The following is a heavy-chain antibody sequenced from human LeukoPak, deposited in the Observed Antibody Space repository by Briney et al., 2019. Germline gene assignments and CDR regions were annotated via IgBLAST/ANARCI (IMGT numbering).Heavy chain of an antibody. Sequence: GRSLRLSCAASGFTFSSYAMHWVRQAPGKGLEWVAVISYDGSNKYYADSVKGRFTISRDNSKNTLYLQMNSLIAEDTAVYYCAREVSIAVAGVYWYFDLWGRGTLVTVSS. D-gene: IGHD6-19*01. CDR1: GFTFSSYA. CDR3: AREVSIAVAGVYWYFDL. J-gene: IGHJ2*01. V-gene: IGHV3-30-3*01. CDR2: ISYDGSNK.